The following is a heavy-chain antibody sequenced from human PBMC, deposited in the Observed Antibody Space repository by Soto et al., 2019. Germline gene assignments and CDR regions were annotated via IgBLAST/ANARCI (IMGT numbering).Heavy chain of an antibody. D-gene: IGHD2-15*01. V-gene: IGHV3-23*01. J-gene: IGHJ4*02. CDR3: AKDLWVARYCSGGSCYSRFDY. CDR1: GCTFSSYA. CDR2: ISGSGGST. Sequence: GGSLRLSCAASGCTFSSYAMSWVRQAPGKGLEWVSAISGSGGSTYYADSVKGRFTISRDNSKNTLYLQMNSLRAEDTAVYYCAKDLWVARYCSGGSCYSRFDYWGQGTLVTVSS.